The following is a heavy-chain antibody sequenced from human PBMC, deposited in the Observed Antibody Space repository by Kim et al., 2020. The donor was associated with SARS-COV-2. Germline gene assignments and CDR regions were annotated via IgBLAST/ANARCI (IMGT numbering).Heavy chain of an antibody. D-gene: IGHD6-25*01. CDR1: GGSISSGGYY. CDR3: ARSGFWREFYYYYMDV. V-gene: IGHV4-31*03. J-gene: IGHJ6*03. Sequence: SETLSLTCTVSGGSISSGGYYWSWIRQHPGKGLEWIGYIYYSGSTYYNPSLKSRVTISVDTSKNQFSLKLSSVTAADTAVYYCARSGFWREFYYYYMDVWGKGTTVTVSS. CDR2: IYYSGST.